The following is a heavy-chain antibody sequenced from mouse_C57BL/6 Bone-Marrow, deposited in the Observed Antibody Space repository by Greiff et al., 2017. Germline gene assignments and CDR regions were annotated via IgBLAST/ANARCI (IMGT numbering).Heavy chain of an antibody. V-gene: IGHV1-39*01. J-gene: IGHJ4*01. CDR1: GYSFTDYN. Sequence: EVQLQQSGPELVKPGASVKLSCTASGYSFTDYNMNWVKQSNGKSLEWIGVINPNYGTTSYNQKFKGKATLTVDQSSSTAYMQRNSLTSEDSAVYYCARQPTETLGVWMDYWGQGTSVTVAS. CDR2: INPNYGTT. CDR3: ARQPTETLGVWMDY. D-gene: IGHD4-1*02.